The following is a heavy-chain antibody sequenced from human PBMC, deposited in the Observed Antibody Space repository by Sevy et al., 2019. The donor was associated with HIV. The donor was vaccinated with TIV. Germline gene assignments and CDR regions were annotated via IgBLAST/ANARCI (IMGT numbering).Heavy chain of an antibody. CDR3: ARDDSSGYYYFDY. CDR2: IWYDGSNK. J-gene: IGHJ4*02. Sequence: GGSLRLSCAASGFTFSSYGMHWVRQAPGKGLEWVAVIWYDGSNKYYADSVKGRFTISRDNSKDTLYLQMNSLRAEDTAVYYCARDDSSGYYYFDYWGQGTLVTVSS. D-gene: IGHD3-22*01. V-gene: IGHV3-33*01. CDR1: GFTFSSYG.